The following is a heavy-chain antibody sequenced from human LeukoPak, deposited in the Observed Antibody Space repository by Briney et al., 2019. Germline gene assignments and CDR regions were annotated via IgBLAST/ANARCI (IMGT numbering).Heavy chain of an antibody. D-gene: IGHD3-9*01. CDR3: ARDGPHDT. CDR2: IIPIFGTA. Sequence: ASVTVSCTASGYTFTSYGISWVRQAPGQGLEWMGGIIPIFGTANYAQKFQGRVTITADESTSTAYMELSSLRSEDTAVYYCARDGPHDTWGQGTLVTVSS. CDR1: GYTFTSYG. V-gene: IGHV1-69*13. J-gene: IGHJ5*02.